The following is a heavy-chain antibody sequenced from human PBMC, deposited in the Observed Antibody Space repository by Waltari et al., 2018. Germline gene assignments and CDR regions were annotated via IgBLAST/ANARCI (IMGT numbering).Heavy chain of an antibody. J-gene: IGHJ4*02. CDR3: ARDRGRGIYLDS. D-gene: IGHD2-15*01. CDR2: IQRSGRT. Sequence: QMQLQESGPGLVQPSGTLSLTCTVSGDSMSSSDWWSWVRQTPETGLEWSGQIQRSGRTHDNPSFESRVTISIDTSKNQFSLKVTSTTAADTAVYYCARDRGRGIYLDSWGRGTLVTVSP. V-gene: IGHV4-4*02. CDR1: GDSMSSSDW.